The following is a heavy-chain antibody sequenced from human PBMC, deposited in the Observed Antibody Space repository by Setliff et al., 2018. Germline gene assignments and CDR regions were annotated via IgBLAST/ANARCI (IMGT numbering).Heavy chain of an antibody. Sequence: TLSLTCTVSGGSISSDYWSWIRQPPGKGLEWIGYIYASGSTNYNPSLKSRVTLSVDTSKNQFSLKVSSVTAADTAVYYCARAPPNRYSGSYEYFYMDVWGKGTTVTVSS. J-gene: IGHJ6*03. CDR3: ARAPPNRYSGSYEYFYMDV. D-gene: IGHD1-26*01. CDR2: IYASGST. CDR1: GGSISSDY. V-gene: IGHV4-4*08.